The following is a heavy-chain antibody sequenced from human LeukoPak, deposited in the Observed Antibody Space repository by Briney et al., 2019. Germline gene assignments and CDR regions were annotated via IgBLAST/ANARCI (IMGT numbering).Heavy chain of an antibody. V-gene: IGHV3-23*01. Sequence: GGSLRLSCTASGFTLSSYAMSWVRQAPGKGLEWVSLISGNAGSTYYADSVKGRFTISRDNSKNTLYLQMNSLRAEDTAVYYCAKEGGESYGMDVWGQGTTVTVSS. CDR3: AKEGGESYGMDV. CDR2: ISGNAGST. CDR1: GFTLSSYA. D-gene: IGHD3-10*01. J-gene: IGHJ6*02.